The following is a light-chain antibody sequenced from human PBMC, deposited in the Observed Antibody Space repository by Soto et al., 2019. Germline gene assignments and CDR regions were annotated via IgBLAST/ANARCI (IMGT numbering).Light chain of an antibody. V-gene: IGKV1-5*01. Sequence: DIQMTQSPSTLSASIGDRVTITCRASQNVRNSLAWYQQRPGKAPNLLIYAASSLQIGVPPRFSGGGSGTEFKLTISSLQADDFATYYCEHYTSYSTATVGQGTRVDIK. CDR3: EHYTSYSTAT. CDR2: AAS. J-gene: IGKJ5*01. CDR1: QNVRNS.